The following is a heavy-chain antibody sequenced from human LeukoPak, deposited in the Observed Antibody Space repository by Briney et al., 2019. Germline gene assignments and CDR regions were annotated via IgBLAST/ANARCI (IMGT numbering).Heavy chain of an antibody. CDR2: INAGNGNT. CDR1: GYTFTSYA. Sequence: ASVKVSCKASGYTFTSYAMHWVRQAPGQRLEWMGWINAGNGNTKYSQKFQGRVTITRDTSASTAYMALSSLRSEDTAVYYCARVGLYYYGMDVWGQGTTVTVSS. V-gene: IGHV1-3*01. J-gene: IGHJ6*02. CDR3: ARVGLYYYGMDV.